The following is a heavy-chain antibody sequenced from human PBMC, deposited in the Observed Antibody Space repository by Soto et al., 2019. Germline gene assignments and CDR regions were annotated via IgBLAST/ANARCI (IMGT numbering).Heavy chain of an antibody. CDR2: ISLYNGNT. CDR3: AIYHLELFRFDY. J-gene: IGHJ4*02. CDR1: DFSFTSHG. Sequence: QIQLVQSGPEVKKPGASMKVSCKACDFSFTSHGISWVRQAPGPGLEWMVWISLYNGNTNYAQQFQGRVTMTTDTSPSTAYMELRSLRSDDPAMYFCAIYHLELFRFDYWGQGTLVTVSS. D-gene: IGHD2-2*01. V-gene: IGHV1-18*04.